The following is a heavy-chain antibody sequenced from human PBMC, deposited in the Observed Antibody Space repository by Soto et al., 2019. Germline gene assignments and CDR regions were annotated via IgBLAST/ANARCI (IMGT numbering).Heavy chain of an antibody. J-gene: IGHJ5*02. D-gene: IGHD5-18*01. CDR2: ISYDGSNK. Sequence: HPGGSLRLSCAASGFTFSSYAMHWARQAPGKGLEWVAVISYDGSNKYYADSVKGRFTISRDNSKNTPYLQMNSLRAEDTAVYYCARGIGDTANWFDPWGQGTLVTVSS. CDR3: ARGIGDTANWFDP. V-gene: IGHV3-30-3*01. CDR1: GFTFSSYA.